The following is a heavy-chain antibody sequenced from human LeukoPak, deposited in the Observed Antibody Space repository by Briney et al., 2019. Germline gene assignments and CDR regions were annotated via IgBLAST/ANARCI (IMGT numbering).Heavy chain of an antibody. V-gene: IGHV5-51*01. CDR1: GYSFTSYW. Sequence: GESLKISGKGSGYSFTSYWIGWVRQMPGKGLEWMGIIYPGDSNTRYSPSFQGQVTISADKSISTAYLQWSSLKASDTAMYYCARHIGSYYDSSGYPYYYYYYMDVWGKGTTVTVSS. CDR2: IYPGDSNT. J-gene: IGHJ6*03. D-gene: IGHD3-22*01. CDR3: ARHIGSYYDSSGYPYYYYYYMDV.